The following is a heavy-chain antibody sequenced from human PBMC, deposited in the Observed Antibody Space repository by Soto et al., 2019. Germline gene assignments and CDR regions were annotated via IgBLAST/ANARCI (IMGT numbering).Heavy chain of an antibody. CDR1: GYTFTSYA. CDR2: INAGNGNT. J-gene: IGHJ4*02. D-gene: IGHD3-10*01. V-gene: IGHV1-3*05. Sequence: QVQLVQSGAEEKKPGASVKVSCKASGYTFTSYAMHWVRQAPGQRLEWMGWINAGNGNTKYSQKFQGRVTITRDTSASTAYMELSSLRPEDTAVYYCARDRRSSSPQPKTMARSGYFDYSGQGTLVTVSS. CDR3: ARDRRSSSPQPKTMARSGYFDY.